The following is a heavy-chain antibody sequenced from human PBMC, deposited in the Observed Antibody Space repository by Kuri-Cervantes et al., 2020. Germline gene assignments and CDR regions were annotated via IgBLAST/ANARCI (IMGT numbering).Heavy chain of an antibody. CDR1: GYTFTSYY. CDR3: ARVVDTAMVGLGWSDP. D-gene: IGHD5-18*01. CDR2: INPSGGST. J-gene: IGHJ5*02. V-gene: IGHV1-46*01. Sequence: ASVKVSCKASGYTFTSYYMHWVRQAPGQGLEWMGIINPSGGSTSYAQKFQGRVTMTRDTSTSTVYMELSSLRSEDTAVYYCARVVDTAMVGLGWSDPWGQGTLVTVSS.